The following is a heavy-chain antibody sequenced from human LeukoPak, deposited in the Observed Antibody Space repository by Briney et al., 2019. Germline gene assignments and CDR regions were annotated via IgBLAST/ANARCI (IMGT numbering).Heavy chain of an antibody. V-gene: IGHV1-18*01. CDR1: GYTFDSYG. CDR2: ISVYSGET. CDR3: ARGTSGWYWLDP. J-gene: IGHJ5*02. D-gene: IGHD6-19*01. Sequence: GASVKVSCKASGYTFDSYGITWVRQAPGQGLEWMGWISVYSGETDSAQNVKGRVTMTTDTSTTTAYLELRGLTSDDTAVYYCARGTSGWYWLDPWGQGTLLIVSA.